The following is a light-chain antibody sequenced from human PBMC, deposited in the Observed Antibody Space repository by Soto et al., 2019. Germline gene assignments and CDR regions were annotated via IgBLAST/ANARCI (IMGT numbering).Light chain of an antibody. Sequence: RSFLSASVGDRVTITCRASQGIISYLAWYQQKPGKAPKLLIYAASTLQSGVPSRFSGSGSGTEFTLTISSLQPEDFATYYCQQLNSYPRTFGQGTRWIS. J-gene: IGKJ1*01. CDR2: AAS. CDR1: QGIISY. V-gene: IGKV1-9*01. CDR3: QQLNSYPRT.